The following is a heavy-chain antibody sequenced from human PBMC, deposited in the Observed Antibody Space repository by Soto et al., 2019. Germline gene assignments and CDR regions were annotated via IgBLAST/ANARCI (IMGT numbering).Heavy chain of an antibody. CDR3: ATSGGGWLQPPV. J-gene: IGHJ4*02. Sequence: GGSLRLSCAASGFTFRSNWMSWVRQAPGKGLEWVANIKQDGSEKYYVDSVKGRFTISRDNAKNSQYLQMNSLRAEDTAVYYCATSGGGWLQPPVWGQGTLVTVSS. V-gene: IGHV3-7*03. D-gene: IGHD5-12*01. CDR1: GFTFRSNW. CDR2: IKQDGSEK.